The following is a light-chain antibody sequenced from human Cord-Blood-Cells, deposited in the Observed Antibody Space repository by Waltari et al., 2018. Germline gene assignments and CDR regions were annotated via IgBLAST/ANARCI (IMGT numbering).Light chain of an antibody. CDR3: MQALQTPYT. CDR2: VGY. V-gene: IGKV2-28*01. Sequence: DIVMTQSPLALPVTPGEPASIACRTSQSLLHSNGYSYLDRYLQKPGQSPQLLIYVGYSRAYGVRDRFSGSGSGKDFTLKISRVEAEDVGVYYCMQALQTPYTFGQGTKLEIK. CDR1: QSLLHSNGYSY. J-gene: IGKJ2*01.